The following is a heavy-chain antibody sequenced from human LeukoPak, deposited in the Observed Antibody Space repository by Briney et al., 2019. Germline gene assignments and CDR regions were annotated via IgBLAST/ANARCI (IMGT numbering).Heavy chain of an antibody. V-gene: IGHV4-34*01. CDR1: DGSFSGYY. CDR2: INHSGST. Sequence: ASETLSLTCAVYDGSFSGYYWSWIRQPPGKGLEWIGEINHSGSTNYNPSLKSRVTISVDTSKNQFSLKLSSVTAADTAVYYCARDSHPGSNYYDSSGYPKYYFDYWGQGTLVTVSS. CDR3: ARDSHPGSNYYDSSGYPKYYFDY. D-gene: IGHD3-22*01. J-gene: IGHJ4*02.